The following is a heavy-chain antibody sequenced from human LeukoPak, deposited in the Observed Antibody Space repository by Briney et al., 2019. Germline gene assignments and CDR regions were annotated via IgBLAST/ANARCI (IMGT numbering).Heavy chain of an antibody. D-gene: IGHD6-13*01. CDR1: GYTFTGYY. J-gene: IGHJ5*02. CDR3: ARDRAAAWFGP. CDR2: ISAYNGNT. V-gene: IGHV1-18*04. Sequence: ASVKVSCKASGYTFTGYYIHWVRQAPGQGLEWMGWISAYNGNTNYAQKLQGRVTMTTDTSTSTAYMELRSLRSDDTAVYYCARDRAAAWFGPWGQGTLVTVSA.